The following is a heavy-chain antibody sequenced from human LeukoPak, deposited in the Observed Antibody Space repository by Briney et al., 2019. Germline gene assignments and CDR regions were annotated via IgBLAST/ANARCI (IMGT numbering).Heavy chain of an antibody. Sequence: GWSLRLSCAASGFTFSSYAMHWVRQAPGKGLEWVAVISYDGSNKYYADSVRGRFTISRDNSKNTLYLQMNSLRAEDTAVYYCAGGGGFDYWGQGTLVTVSS. J-gene: IGHJ4*02. CDR2: ISYDGSNK. D-gene: IGHD3-16*01. CDR3: AGGGGFDY. V-gene: IGHV3-30*01. CDR1: GFTFSSYA.